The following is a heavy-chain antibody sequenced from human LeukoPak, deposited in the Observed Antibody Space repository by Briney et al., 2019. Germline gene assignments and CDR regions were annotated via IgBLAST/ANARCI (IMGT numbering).Heavy chain of an antibody. V-gene: IGHV3-11*01. CDR2: ISRSSGTI. Sequence: GGSLRLSCAASGFTFSDYYMTWIRQAPGKGLEWVSHISRSSGTIYYADSVQGRFTVSRDNGKKSLYLEMSYLRAEDTAVYYCVREAKMTNILWGQGTLVTVSS. CDR1: GFTFSDYY. D-gene: IGHD2-21*01. CDR3: VREAKMTNIL. J-gene: IGHJ4*02.